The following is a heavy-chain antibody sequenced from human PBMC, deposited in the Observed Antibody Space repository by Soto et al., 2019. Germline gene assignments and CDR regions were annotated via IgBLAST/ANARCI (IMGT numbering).Heavy chain of an antibody. Sequence: GASVKVSCKASGYTFTSYYMHWVRQAPGQGLEWMGIINPSGGSTSYAQKFQGRVTMTRDTSTSTVYMELSSLRSEDTAVYYCARDLIQFLNHPNWHYGWFYPSGQRTPVTVSS. D-gene: IGHD1-7*01. CDR3: ARDLIQFLNHPNWHYGWFYP. CDR1: GYTFTSYY. J-gene: IGHJ5*02. CDR2: INPSGGST. V-gene: IGHV1-46*03.